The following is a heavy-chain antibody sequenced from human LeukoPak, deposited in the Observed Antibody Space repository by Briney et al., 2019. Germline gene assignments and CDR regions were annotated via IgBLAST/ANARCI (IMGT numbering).Heavy chain of an antibody. Sequence: SGGSLRLSCAASKFSFSSYAMTWVREAPGKGLEWVSSISASGRNTYYADSVKGRFIISRDNSKNMLYLQMSSLGVDDTAVYYCAKGFAGGYYESSGYYSDFWGQGTLLTVSS. J-gene: IGHJ4*02. D-gene: IGHD3-22*01. CDR1: KFSFSSYA. V-gene: IGHV3-23*01. CDR3: AKGFAGGYYESSGYYSDF. CDR2: ISASGRNT.